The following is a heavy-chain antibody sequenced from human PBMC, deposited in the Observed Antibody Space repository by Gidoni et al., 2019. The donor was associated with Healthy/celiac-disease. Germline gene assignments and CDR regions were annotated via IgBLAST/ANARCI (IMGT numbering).Heavy chain of an antibody. V-gene: IGHV5-51*01. Sequence: EVQLVQAGAEVKKPGESLKIACKGSGYSFTRYWIGWVRQMPGKGLKWMGIIYPGASDTRYSPSFQGQVAISADKSISTAYLQWSSLKASDTAMYYCARHYGVTTVTTTLDYWGQGTLVTVSS. D-gene: IGHD4-17*01. J-gene: IGHJ4*02. CDR3: ARHYGVTTVTTTLDY. CDR1: GYSFTRYW. CDR2: IYPGASDT.